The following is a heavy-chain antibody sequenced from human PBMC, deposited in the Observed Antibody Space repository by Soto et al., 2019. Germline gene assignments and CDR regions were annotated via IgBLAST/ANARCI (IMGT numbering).Heavy chain of an antibody. CDR3: ARSTRATIFGVVTSWFDP. D-gene: IGHD3-3*01. CDR2: IYSGGST. CDR1: GFTVSSNY. V-gene: IGHV3-53*01. J-gene: IGHJ5*02. Sequence: GGSLRLSCAASGFTVSSNYMSWVRQAPGKGLEWVSVIYSGGSTYYADSVKGRFTTSRDNSKNTLYLQMNSLRAEDTAVYYCARSTRATIFGVVTSWFDPWGQGTLVTVSS.